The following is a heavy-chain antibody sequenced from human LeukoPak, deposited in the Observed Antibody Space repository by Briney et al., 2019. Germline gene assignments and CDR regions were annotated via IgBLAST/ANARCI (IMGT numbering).Heavy chain of an antibody. Sequence: ASVKVSCKASGYTFTSYGISWVRQAPGQGLEWMGWISAYNGNTNYAQKLQGRVTMTTDTSTSTAYMELRSLRSDDTAVYYCARVHYDILTGYFQSPGMDVWGQGTTVTVSS. D-gene: IGHD3-9*01. CDR1: GYTFTSYG. V-gene: IGHV1-18*01. J-gene: IGHJ6*02. CDR3: ARVHYDILTGYFQSPGMDV. CDR2: ISAYNGNT.